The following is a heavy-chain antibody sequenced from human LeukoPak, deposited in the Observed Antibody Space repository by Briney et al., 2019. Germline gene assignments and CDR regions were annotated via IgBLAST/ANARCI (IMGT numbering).Heavy chain of an antibody. CDR1: GFTFSSYA. Sequence: GGSLRLSCAASGFTFSSYAMHWVRQAPGKGLEWVADISYDGSNKYYADSVKGRFTISRDNSKNTLYLQMNSLRAEDTAVYYCASSKGPSGYDYWGQGTLVTVSS. CDR3: ASSKGPSGYDY. D-gene: IGHD5-12*01. J-gene: IGHJ4*02. CDR2: ISYDGSNK. V-gene: IGHV3-30-3*01.